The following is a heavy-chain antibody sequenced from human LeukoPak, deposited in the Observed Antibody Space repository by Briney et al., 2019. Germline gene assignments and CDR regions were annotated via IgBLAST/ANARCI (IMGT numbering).Heavy chain of an antibody. D-gene: IGHD3-10*01. J-gene: IGHJ4*02. Sequence: SETLSLTCTVSGGSISSSSYYWGWIRQPPGKGLEYIGSISYSGSAYYNPPLKSRVTISVDTSKNQFSLKLTSVTAADTAVYYRARLRIGEPFDHWGQGTLVTVSS. CDR3: ARLRIGEPFDH. CDR2: ISYSGSA. CDR1: GGSISSSSYY. V-gene: IGHV4-39*01.